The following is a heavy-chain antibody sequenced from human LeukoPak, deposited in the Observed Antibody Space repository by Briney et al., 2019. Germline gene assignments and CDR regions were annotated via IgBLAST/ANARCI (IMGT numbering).Heavy chain of an antibody. CDR3: ARDARMPEWELLPYYYMDV. Sequence: GGSLRLSCAASGFTFSSYAMHWVRQAPGKGLEWVAVISYDGSNKYYADSVKGRFTISRDNSKNTPYLQMNSLRAEDTAVYYCARDARMPEWELLPYYYMDVRGKGTTVTVYS. J-gene: IGHJ6*03. D-gene: IGHD1-26*01. CDR1: GFTFSSYA. V-gene: IGHV3-30*01. CDR2: ISYDGSNK.